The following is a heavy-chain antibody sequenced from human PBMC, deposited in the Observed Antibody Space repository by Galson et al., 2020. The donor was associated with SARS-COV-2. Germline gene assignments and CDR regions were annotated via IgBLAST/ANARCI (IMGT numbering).Heavy chain of an antibody. CDR2: FSGSSSHI. CDR1: GFTFSDYF. Sequence: GGSLRLSCAASGFTFSDYFMNWVRQAPGKGLEWVSAFSGSSSHIYYADSVKGRFTISRDNAKNSVYLQMNSLRAEDTAVYYCARGLCGGDCYEDWGQGTLVTVSS. V-gene: IGHV3-21*01. D-gene: IGHD2-21*02. CDR3: ARGLCGGDCYED. J-gene: IGHJ4*02.